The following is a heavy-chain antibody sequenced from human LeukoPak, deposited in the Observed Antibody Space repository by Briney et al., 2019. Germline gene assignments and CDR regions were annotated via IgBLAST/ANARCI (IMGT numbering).Heavy chain of an antibody. CDR1: GFTFSSYA. D-gene: IGHD6-13*01. V-gene: IGHV3-23*01. Sequence: GGSLRLSCAASGFTFSSYAMSWVRQAPGKGLEWVSAISGSGGSTYYADSVKGRFTISRDNSKNTLYLQMNSLRAEDTAVYYCANAYSSSWYTSFDYWGQGTLVTVSS. J-gene: IGHJ4*02. CDR2: ISGSGGST. CDR3: ANAYSSSWYTSFDY.